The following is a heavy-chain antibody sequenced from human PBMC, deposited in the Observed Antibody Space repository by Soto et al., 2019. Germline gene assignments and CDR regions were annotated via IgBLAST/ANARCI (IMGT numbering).Heavy chain of an antibody. CDR3: GGLISRSSGPPLSWFDP. CDR2: IHPIFGTP. CDR1: GGTFRSSA. D-gene: IGHD2-15*01. V-gene: IGHV1-69*01. J-gene: IGHJ5*02. Sequence: QVQLVQSGAEVKKPGSSVKVSCKASGGTFRSSAISWVRQAPGQGLEWMGGIHPIFGTPNYAQKFQGRVNNTGEQSTRTIYKQVRKLRSEDPGVYYWGGLISRSSGPPLSWFDPWGQGTLVTVSS.